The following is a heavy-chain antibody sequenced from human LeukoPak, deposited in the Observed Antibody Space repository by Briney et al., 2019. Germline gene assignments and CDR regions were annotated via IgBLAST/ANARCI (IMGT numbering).Heavy chain of an antibody. CDR2: INSDGSST. Sequence: GGSLRLSCAASGFAFSSYWMHWVRQAPGKGLVWVSRINSDGSSTSYADSVKSRFTIPRDNAKNTLYLQMNSLRAEDTAVYYCARSIVGATTSYWGQGTLVTVSS. D-gene: IGHD1-26*01. CDR1: GFAFSSYW. CDR3: ARSIVGATTSY. J-gene: IGHJ4*02. V-gene: IGHV3-74*01.